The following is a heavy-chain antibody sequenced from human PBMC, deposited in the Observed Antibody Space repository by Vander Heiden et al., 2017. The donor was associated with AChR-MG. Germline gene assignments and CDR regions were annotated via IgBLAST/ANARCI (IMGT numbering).Heavy chain of an antibody. D-gene: IGHD6-19*01. J-gene: IGHJ6*03. Sequence: EVQLVESGGGLVKPGRSLRLSCTASGFTFGDYAMRGFRQAPGKGLEWVGFIRSKAYGGTTEYAASVKGRFTISRDDSKSIAYLQMNSLKTEDTAVYYCTGGIAVAGIWYYYYYMDVWGKGTTVTVSS. CDR1: GFTFGDYA. CDR2: IRSKAYGGTT. CDR3: TGGIAVAGIWYYYYYMDV. V-gene: IGHV3-49*05.